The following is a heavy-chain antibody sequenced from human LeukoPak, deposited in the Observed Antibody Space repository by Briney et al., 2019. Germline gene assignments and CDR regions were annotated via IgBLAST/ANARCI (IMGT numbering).Heavy chain of an antibody. D-gene: IGHD2-2*01. Sequence: GASVKVSCKVSGYTLTELSMHWVRQAPGKGLEWMGGFDPEDGETIYAQKFQGRVTMTEDTSTDTAYMELSSLRSEDTAVYYCATTVPAHLPVPAAIPYYYYGMDVWGQGTTVTVSS. V-gene: IGHV1-24*01. CDR3: ATTVPAHLPVPAAIPYYYYGMDV. CDR2: FDPEDGET. CDR1: GYTLTELS. J-gene: IGHJ6*02.